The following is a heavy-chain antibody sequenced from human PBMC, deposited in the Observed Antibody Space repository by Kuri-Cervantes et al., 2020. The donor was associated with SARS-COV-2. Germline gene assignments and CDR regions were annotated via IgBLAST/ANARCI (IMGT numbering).Heavy chain of an antibody. J-gene: IGHJ3*02. D-gene: IGHD3-22*01. CDR3: ASSTPFRRLLVISQGGAFDI. CDR1: GYTFTGYY. V-gene: IGHV1-2*04. CDR2: INPNSGGS. Sequence: ASVKVSCKATGYTFTGYYMHWLRQAPGQGLEWMGCINPNSGGSNYAQKFQDWATMTRDTSISTVYMELSRQRSDDTAVYYCASSTPFRRLLVISQGGAFDIWGQGTMVTVSS.